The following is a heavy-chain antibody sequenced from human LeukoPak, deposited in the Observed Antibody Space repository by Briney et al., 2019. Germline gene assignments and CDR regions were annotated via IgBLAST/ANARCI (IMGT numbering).Heavy chain of an antibody. J-gene: IGHJ5*02. Sequence: KPLETLSLTCAVSGGSFSGHYWSWIRQPPGEGLEWIGEINDSGSTKYNPSLKSRVTISADTSKNQFSLKLSSVTAADTAVYYCAKNNWFDPWGQGTLVTVSS. CDR2: INDSGST. CDR3: AKNNWFDP. CDR1: GGSFSGHY. V-gene: IGHV4-34*01.